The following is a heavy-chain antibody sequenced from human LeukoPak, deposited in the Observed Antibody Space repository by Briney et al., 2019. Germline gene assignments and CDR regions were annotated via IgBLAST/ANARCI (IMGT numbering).Heavy chain of an antibody. CDR2: IKQDGSDK. D-gene: IGHD2-8*02. CDR3: ARDLTGTLFDS. V-gene: IGHV3-7*01. CDR1: GFTFTNYW. J-gene: IGHJ4*02. Sequence: GGSLRLSCAASGFTFTNYWVTWVRQSPGKGLEWVAYIKQDGSDKYYVDSVEGRFTISRDNAKSTVYLQMNSLKTEDTAVYFCARDLTGTLFDSWGQGTLVTVSS.